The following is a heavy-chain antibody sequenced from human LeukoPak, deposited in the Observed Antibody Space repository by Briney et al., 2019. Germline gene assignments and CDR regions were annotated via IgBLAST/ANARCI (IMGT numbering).Heavy chain of an antibody. CDR3: VKAVAGSFDY. J-gene: IGHJ4*02. D-gene: IGHD3-10*01. CDR2: INTGDGST. CDR1: GFTFNNCV. V-gene: IGHV3-23*01. Sequence: GGSLRLSCAASGFTFNNCVGTWVRQAPGKGLEWVSTINTGDGSTFYADSVKGRFTIFRDNSKNTLNLQMSSLRTEDTAVYFCVKAVAGSFDYWGQGTLVTVSS.